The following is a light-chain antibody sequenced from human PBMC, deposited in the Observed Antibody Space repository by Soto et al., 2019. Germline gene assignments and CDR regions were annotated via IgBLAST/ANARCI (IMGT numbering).Light chain of an antibody. CDR2: WAS. V-gene: IGKV4-1*01. Sequence: DIVMTQSPDSLAVSLCERATINCKSSQSVLYSPNNKNSLAWYQQKPGQPPKLFIYWASIRESGVPDRFSGSESGTDFTLTISSLQAEDVAVYYCQQYYRTPPTFGQGTKVEI. CDR1: QSVLYSPNNKNS. CDR3: QQYYRTPPT. J-gene: IGKJ1*01.